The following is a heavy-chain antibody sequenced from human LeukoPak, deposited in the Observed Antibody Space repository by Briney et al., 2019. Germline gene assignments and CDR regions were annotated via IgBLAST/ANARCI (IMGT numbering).Heavy chain of an antibody. CDR2: INPNSGGT. D-gene: IGHD2-8*01. V-gene: IGHV1-2*02. CDR1: GYTFTGYY. Sequence: GASVKVSCKASGYTFTGYYMHWVRQAPGQGLEWMGWINPNSGGTNYAQKFQGRVTMTRDTSISTAYMELSRLRSDDTAVYYCAVAPLPIGIGIVLMVYAPLGFDPWGQGTLVTVSS. J-gene: IGHJ5*02. CDR3: AVAPLPIGIGIVLMVYAPLGFDP.